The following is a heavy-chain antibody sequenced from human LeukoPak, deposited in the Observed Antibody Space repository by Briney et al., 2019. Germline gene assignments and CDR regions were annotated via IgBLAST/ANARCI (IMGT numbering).Heavy chain of an antibody. D-gene: IGHD6-19*01. CDR1: GGRVSSNSAA. V-gene: IGHV6-1*01. Sequence: SQTLSLTCAISGGRVSSNSAAGNWTGQSPSRGLEWRGRTYYRSKCYNDYAVSVKSRLSIRPDTPKHQSSLQLNSVTPEDMAVYYCARATGQEEWLSWGIFDYWGQGTLVTVSS. CDR3: ARATGQEEWLSWGIFDY. CDR2: TYYRSKCYN. J-gene: IGHJ4*02.